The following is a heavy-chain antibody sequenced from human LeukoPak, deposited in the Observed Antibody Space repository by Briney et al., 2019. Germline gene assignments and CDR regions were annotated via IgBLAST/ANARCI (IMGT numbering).Heavy chain of an antibody. V-gene: IGHV1-18*01. CDR2: ISAYNGNT. CDR1: GYTFTSYG. D-gene: IGHD2-21*01. J-gene: IGHJ5*02. Sequence: GASVKVSCKASGYTFTSYGISWVRQAPGQGLEWMGWISAYNGNTRYAQELQDRVTMTTDTSTSTAYMELRSLRSDDTAVYHCARLIPGVVVIAIRPRWFDPWGQGTLVTVSS. CDR3: ARLIPGVVVIAIRPRWFDP.